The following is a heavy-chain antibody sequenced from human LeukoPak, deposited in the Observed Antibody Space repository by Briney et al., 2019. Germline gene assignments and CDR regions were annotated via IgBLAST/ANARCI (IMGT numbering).Heavy chain of an antibody. CDR1: GFIFSSFG. CDR3: ARGGVMVWFGDREGAFDI. Sequence: GGSLRLSCAASGFIFSSFGMHWVRQAPGKGLEWVAIISYDGSNEYYAESVKGRFTISRDKSKNTLYLQMNSARAEDTAVYYCARGGVMVWFGDREGAFDIWGQGTMVTVSS. D-gene: IGHD3-10*01. J-gene: IGHJ3*02. CDR2: ISYDGSNE. V-gene: IGHV3-30*03.